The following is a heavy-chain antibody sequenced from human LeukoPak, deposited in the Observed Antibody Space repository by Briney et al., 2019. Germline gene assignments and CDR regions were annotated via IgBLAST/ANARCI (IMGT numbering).Heavy chain of an antibody. CDR2: ISGSGGST. CDR3: AKMRSAGDYFDY. V-gene: IGHV3-23*01. D-gene: IGHD4-17*01. Sequence: PGGSLRLSCAASGFTFSSYGMSWVRQAPGKGLEWVSAISGSGGSTYYADSVKGRFTISRDNSKNTLYLQMNSLRAEDTAVYYCAKMRSAGDYFDYWGQGTLVTVSS. J-gene: IGHJ4*02. CDR1: GFTFSSYG.